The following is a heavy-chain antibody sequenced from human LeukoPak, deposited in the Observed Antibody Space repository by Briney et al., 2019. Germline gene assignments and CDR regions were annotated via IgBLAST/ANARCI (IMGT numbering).Heavy chain of an antibody. CDR3: ARHNYGGNSVVDY. J-gene: IGHJ4*01. Sequence: SETLSLTCTVSGGSISSFYWSWIRQPPGKGLEWIGYIYYSGSTNYNPSLKSRVTISVDTSKNQFSLKLSSVTAADTAVYYCARHNYGGNSVVDYWGDGTLGSVAS. CDR1: GGSISSFY. D-gene: IGHD4-23*01. V-gene: IGHV4-59*08. CDR2: IYYSGST.